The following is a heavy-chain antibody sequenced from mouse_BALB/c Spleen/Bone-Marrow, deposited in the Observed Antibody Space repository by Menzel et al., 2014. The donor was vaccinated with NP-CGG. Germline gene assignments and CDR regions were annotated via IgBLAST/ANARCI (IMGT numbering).Heavy chain of an antibody. Sequence: VMLVESGPDLVAPSQSLSLTCTVSGFSLTSYGLHWVRQPPGKGLGWLGVIWSDGSTTYNSALKSRLSISKDNSKRQVLLKMNSLQTDDTAMYYCARSGTDYAMDYWGQGTSVTVSS. J-gene: IGHJ4*01. CDR1: GFSLTSYG. CDR2: IWSDGST. V-gene: IGHV2-6-2*01. D-gene: IGHD4-1*01. CDR3: ARSGTDYAMDY.